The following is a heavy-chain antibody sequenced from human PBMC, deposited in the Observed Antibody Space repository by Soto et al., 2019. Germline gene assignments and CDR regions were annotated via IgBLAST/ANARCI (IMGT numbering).Heavy chain of an antibody. CDR2: IYYSGST. Sequence: KPSETLSLTCTVSGGSISSYYWSWIRQPPGKGLEWIGYIYYSGSTNYNPSLKSRVTISVDTSKNQFSLKLSSVTAADTAVYYCARGSNLGSSWYHYYYYYGMDVWGQGTTVTVS. J-gene: IGHJ6*02. D-gene: IGHD6-13*01. CDR1: GGSISSYY. CDR3: ARGSNLGSSWYHYYYYYGMDV. V-gene: IGHV4-59*01.